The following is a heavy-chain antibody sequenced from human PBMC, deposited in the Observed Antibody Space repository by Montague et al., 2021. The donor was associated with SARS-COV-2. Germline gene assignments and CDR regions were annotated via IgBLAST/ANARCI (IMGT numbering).Heavy chain of an antibody. V-gene: IGHV2-70*01. Sequence: PALVKPTQTLTLTRTFSGFSLSTSGMCVSWIRQPPGKALEWLALIDWDDDKYYSTSLKTRLTISKDTSKNQVVLTMTNMDPVDTATYYCARMSTVTYPYYYYYGMDVWGQGTTVTASS. J-gene: IGHJ6*02. CDR3: ARMSTVTYPYYYYYGMDV. CDR1: GFSLSTSGMC. D-gene: IGHD4-17*01. CDR2: IDWDDDK.